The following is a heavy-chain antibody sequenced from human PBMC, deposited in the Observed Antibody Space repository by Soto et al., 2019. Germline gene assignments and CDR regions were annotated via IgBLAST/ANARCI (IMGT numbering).Heavy chain of an antibody. Sequence: ASVKVSCKASGYTFTSYYMQWVRQAPGQGLEWMGIINPSGGSTSYAQKFQGRVTMTRDTSTSTVYMELSSLRSEDTAVYYCARDPRGRRDYYGMDVWGQGTTVTVSS. J-gene: IGHJ6*02. CDR1: GYTFTSYY. CDR2: INPSGGST. CDR3: ARDPRGRRDYYGMDV. V-gene: IGHV1-46*01.